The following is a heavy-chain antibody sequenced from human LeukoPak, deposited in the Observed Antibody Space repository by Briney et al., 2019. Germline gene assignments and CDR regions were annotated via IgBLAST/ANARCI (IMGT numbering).Heavy chain of an antibody. CDR1: GYTFTSYD. Sequence: ASVKVSCKASGYTFTSYDINWVRQATGQGLEWMGWMNPISGNTGYVQKFQGRVTMTRTTSISTAYMKLSSLRAEDTAVYYCARGLGTVSTHEEVDYWGQGTRVTVSS. CDR2: MNPISGNT. J-gene: IGHJ4*02. CDR3: ARGLGTVSTHEEVDY. V-gene: IGHV1-8*01. D-gene: IGHD4-17*01.